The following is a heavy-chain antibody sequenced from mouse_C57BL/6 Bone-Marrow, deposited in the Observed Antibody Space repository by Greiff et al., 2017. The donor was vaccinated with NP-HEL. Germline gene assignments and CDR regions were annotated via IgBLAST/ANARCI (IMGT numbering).Heavy chain of an antibody. Sequence: EVQLQESGPELVKPGASVKMSCKASGYTFTSYVMHWVKQKPGQGLEWIGYIYPYNDGTKYNEKFKGKATLTSDKSSSTAYMELSSLTSEDSAVYYCARLRETAQAKSDYWGQGTTLTVSS. V-gene: IGHV1-14*01. D-gene: IGHD3-2*02. CDR2: IYPYNDGT. CDR3: ARLRETAQAKSDY. J-gene: IGHJ2*01. CDR1: GYTFTSYV.